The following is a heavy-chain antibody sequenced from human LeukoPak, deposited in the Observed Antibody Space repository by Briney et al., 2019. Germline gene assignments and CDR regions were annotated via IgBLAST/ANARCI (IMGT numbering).Heavy chain of an antibody. CDR3: ARSQKGYCGDDGCFWFDS. Sequence: GESLKISCKGSGYTFSNFWIDWVRQMPGKGLEWMGSVYPGDSETRYSPSFQGQVTISADKSINTAYVQWSRLKASDTAMYYCARSQKGYCGDDGCFWFDSWGQGTLVPVSS. V-gene: IGHV5-51*01. J-gene: IGHJ5*01. CDR2: VYPGDSET. CDR1: GYTFSNFW. D-gene: IGHD2-15*01.